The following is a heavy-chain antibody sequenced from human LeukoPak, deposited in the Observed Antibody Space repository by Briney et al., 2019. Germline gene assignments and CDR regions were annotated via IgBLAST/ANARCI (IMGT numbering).Heavy chain of an antibody. D-gene: IGHD2-2*01. J-gene: IGHJ4*02. CDR1: GYTFTSYY. V-gene: IGHV1-46*01. Sequence: GASGKVSRKASGYTFTSYYMHWVRQAPGQGLEWMGIINPSGGSTSYAQKFQGRVTMTRDTSTSTVYMELRSLRSDDTAVYYCARDADIVVVPAASFDYWGQGTLVTVSS. CDR3: ARDADIVVVPAASFDY. CDR2: INPSGGST.